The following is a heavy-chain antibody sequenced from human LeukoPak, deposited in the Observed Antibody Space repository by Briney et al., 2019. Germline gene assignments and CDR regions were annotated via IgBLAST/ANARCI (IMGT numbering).Heavy chain of an antibody. CDR2: IWYDGSNK. D-gene: IGHD1-26*01. J-gene: IGHJ4*02. V-gene: IGHV3-33*06. CDR1: GFTFSSYA. Sequence: GGSLRLSCAASGFTFSSYAMSWVRQAPGKGLEWVAVIWYDGSNKYYADSVKGRFTISRDNSKNTLYLQMNSLRAEDTAVYYCAKGAYSGSSANDYWGQGTLVTVSS. CDR3: AKGAYSGSSANDY.